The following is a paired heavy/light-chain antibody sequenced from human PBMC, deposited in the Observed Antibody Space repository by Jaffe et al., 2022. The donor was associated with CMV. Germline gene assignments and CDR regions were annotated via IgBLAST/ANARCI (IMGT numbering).Heavy chain of an antibody. V-gene: IGHV4-39*01. CDR1: GGSISNSPDY. J-gene: IGHJ3*02. CDR2: IYYIGTT. Sequence: QVQLQESGPGLVQPSETLSLTCRVSGGSISNSPDYWGWVRQPPGRGLEWIGSIYYIGTTYSNPSLNSRLSMSVDTSQNHFSLTLSSVTAADTAVYYCVRHDRHFEPISHIYDARTPSPRAGASESGFDIWGRGTLVTVSP. D-gene: IGHD3-9*01. CDR3: VRHDRHFEPISHIYDARTPSPRAGASESGFDI.
Light chain of an antibody. V-gene: IGKV3-15*01. J-gene: IGKJ4*01. CDR1: QTINTN. CDR2: GAS. CDR3: QQYDNWPLT. Sequence: EVAMTQSPDTLSMSPGERATLSCRAGQTINTNLAWYQQRPGQAPRLVISGASTRATDVPARFSGRGSGTEFTLTISNLQPEDFAIYYCQQYDNWPLTFGGGTKVEIK.